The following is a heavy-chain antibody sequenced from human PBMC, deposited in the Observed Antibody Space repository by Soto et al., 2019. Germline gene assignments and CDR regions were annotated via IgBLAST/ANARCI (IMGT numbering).Heavy chain of an antibody. Sequence: QVQPQESGPGLVKPSETLSLTCTVSGGSISSYYWSWIRQPPGKGLEWIGYIYYSGSTNYNPSLKSRVTISVDTSKNQFSLKLSSVTAADTAVYYCARRYGSAFDIWGQGTMVTVSS. CDR1: GGSISSYY. D-gene: IGHD3-10*01. CDR3: ARRYGSAFDI. CDR2: IYYSGST. J-gene: IGHJ3*02. V-gene: IGHV4-59*01.